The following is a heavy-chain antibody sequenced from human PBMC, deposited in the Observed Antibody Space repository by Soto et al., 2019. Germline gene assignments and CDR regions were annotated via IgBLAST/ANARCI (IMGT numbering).Heavy chain of an antibody. CDR3: ASAPGTRPYYYYYYMDV. D-gene: IGHD1-1*01. CDR1: EYTFTSYD. Sequence: GASVKVYCKASEYTFTSYDINWVRQATGQGLEWMGWMNPNRGNTGYAQKFQGRVTMTRNTSISTADMELSSLKSEDTAVYYCASAPGTRPYYYYYYMDVWGKETKVTVSS. CDR2: MNPNRGNT. J-gene: IGHJ6*03. V-gene: IGHV1-8*01.